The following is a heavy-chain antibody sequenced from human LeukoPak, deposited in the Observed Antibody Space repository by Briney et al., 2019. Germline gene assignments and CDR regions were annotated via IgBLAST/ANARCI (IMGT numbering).Heavy chain of an antibody. CDR1: GGSISRSSYY. D-gene: IGHD3-9*01. CDR2: IYYSGST. V-gene: IGHV4-39*01. Sequence: SETLSLTCTVSGGSISRSSYYWGWIRQPPGKGLEWIVNIYYSGSTYYNPSLKSRVTISVDTSKNQFSLKLTSVTAADTAVYYCARWGGANYDLLTGQIGSFFDYWGQGTLVTVSS. CDR3: ARWGGANYDLLTGQIGSFFDY. J-gene: IGHJ4*02.